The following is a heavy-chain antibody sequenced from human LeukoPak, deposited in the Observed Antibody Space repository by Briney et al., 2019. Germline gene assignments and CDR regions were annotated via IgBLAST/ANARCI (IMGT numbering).Heavy chain of an antibody. CDR3: ARTQDWSHIANFDY. J-gene: IGHJ4*02. CDR2: INPSGGST. D-gene: IGHD3/OR15-3a*01. V-gene: IGHV1-46*01. Sequence: ASVKLSCKASGYTFTRYYMRWVRHPPGQGLEWMGIINPSGGSTSDAQKSQRRGTMTRDTSTNTVHMELSSLSSEDTAVYYWARTQDWSHIANFDYWGEGTLVTVSP. CDR1: GYTFTRYY.